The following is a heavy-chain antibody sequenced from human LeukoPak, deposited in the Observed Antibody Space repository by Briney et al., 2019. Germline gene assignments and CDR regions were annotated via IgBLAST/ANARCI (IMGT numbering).Heavy chain of an antibody. CDR1: GGSISSSSYY. Sequence: ETLSLTCTVSGGSISSSSYYWGWIRQPPGKGLEWVANIKQDGSEKYYVDSVKGRFTISRDNTKNSLYLQMSSLRAEDTAVYYCARDDTVTTRVGFIDWGQGTLVTVSS. D-gene: IGHD4-17*01. J-gene: IGHJ4*02. V-gene: IGHV3-7*01. CDR2: IKQDGSEK. CDR3: ARDDTVTTRVGFID.